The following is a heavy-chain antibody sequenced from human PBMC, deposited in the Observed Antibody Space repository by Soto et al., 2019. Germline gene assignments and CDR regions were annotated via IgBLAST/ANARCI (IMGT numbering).Heavy chain of an antibody. CDR2: ISAHNGNT. Sequence: QAHLVQSGPEVNKPGASVKVSCKGSGYIFTSYGIAWVRQAPGQGLEWMGWISAHNGNTEYAQKFQGRVTVTRDTSTSTAYLDLRMLRSDDTAVYYCARGREGDYWGQGALVTVSS. CDR3: ARGREGDY. J-gene: IGHJ4*02. V-gene: IGHV1-18*01. CDR1: GYIFTSYG.